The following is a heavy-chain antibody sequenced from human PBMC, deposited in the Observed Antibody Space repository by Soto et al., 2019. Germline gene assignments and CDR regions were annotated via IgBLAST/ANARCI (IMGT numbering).Heavy chain of an antibody. V-gene: IGHV2-26*01. Sequence: QVTLKESGPVLVKPTETLTLNCTVSGFSLSNSRMGVSWIRQPPGKALEWLAHIFSNDEKSYSTSLKSRLTISKDTSKIQVVLTMTNMDPVDTATYYCARGRGYSYGSRAFDICGQGTMVTVSS. CDR3: ARGRGYSYGSRAFDI. J-gene: IGHJ3*02. D-gene: IGHD5-18*01. CDR2: IFSNDEK. CDR1: GFSLSNSRMG.